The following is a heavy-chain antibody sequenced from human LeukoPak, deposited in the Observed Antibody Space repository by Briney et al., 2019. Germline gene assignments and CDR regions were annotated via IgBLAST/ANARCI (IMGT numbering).Heavy chain of an antibody. J-gene: IGHJ5*02. CDR3: AKDRKDQLPLTWFDP. CDR1: GFTFSSYA. V-gene: IGHV3-23*01. Sequence: PGGSLRLSCAASGFTFSSYAMSWVRQAPGKGLEWVSAISGSGGSTYYADSVKGRFTISRDNSKNTPYLQMNSLRAEDTAVYYCAKDRKDQLPLTWFDPWGQGTLVTVSS. CDR2: ISGSGGST. D-gene: IGHD2-2*01.